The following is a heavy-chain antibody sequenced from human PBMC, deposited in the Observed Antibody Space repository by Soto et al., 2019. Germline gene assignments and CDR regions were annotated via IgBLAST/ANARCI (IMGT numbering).Heavy chain of an antibody. Sequence: VQLVESAGGVVQPGRSLRLSCAASGFTFSAYAMHCVRQAPGKGLEWVAVVSHDGRNTHYADSVKGRFTISRDSSKNTVSLEMTSLRAEDTAVYYCAKGGRQWPVTSDFNYWGQGALVTVSS. D-gene: IGHD6-19*01. CDR2: VSHDGRNT. CDR1: GFTFSAYA. V-gene: IGHV3-30*18. CDR3: AKGGRQWPVTSDFNY. J-gene: IGHJ4*02.